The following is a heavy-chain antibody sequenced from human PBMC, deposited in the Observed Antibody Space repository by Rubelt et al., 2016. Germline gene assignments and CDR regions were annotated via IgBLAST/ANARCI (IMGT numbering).Heavy chain of an antibody. Sequence: GEGLVQPGRSLRLSCTASGFNLGDYAMSWVRQAPGKGLEWIGEINHSGSTNYNPSLKSRVTISVDTSKNQFSLKLSSVTAADTAVYYCARRGVSGYVDSWGQGTLVTVSS. CDR2: INHSGST. CDR1: GFNLGDYA. V-gene: IGHV4-34*01. J-gene: IGHJ4*02. D-gene: IGHD3-10*01. CDR3: ARRGVSGYVDS.